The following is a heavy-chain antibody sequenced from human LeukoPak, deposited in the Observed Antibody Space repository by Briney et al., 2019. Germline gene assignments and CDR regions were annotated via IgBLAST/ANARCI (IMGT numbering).Heavy chain of an antibody. CDR1: GFTFSSYA. CDR2: ISYDGSNK. Sequence: PGGSLRLSCAASGFTFSSYAMHWVRQAPGKGLEWVAVISYDGSNKYYADSVKGRFTISRDNSKNTLYLQMNSLRAEDTAVYYCARALGYCSGGSCYSPNYYYGMDVWGQGTTVTVSS. V-gene: IGHV3-30-3*01. CDR3: ARALGYCSGGSCYSPNYYYGMDV. J-gene: IGHJ6*02. D-gene: IGHD2-15*01.